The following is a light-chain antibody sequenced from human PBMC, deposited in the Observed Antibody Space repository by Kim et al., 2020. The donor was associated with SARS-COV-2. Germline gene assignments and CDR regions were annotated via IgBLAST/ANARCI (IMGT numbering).Light chain of an antibody. CDR3: QQYVSSPFT. J-gene: IGKJ5*01. V-gene: IGKV3-20*01. Sequence: EMVLTQSPGTVSLSPGETVTLSCRASQNISGDSLAWYQQRPGQAPRLLIHGASSRATGMPDRFSASGSGTDFTLTISRLQPEDFAVYYCQQYVSSPFTFGQGTRLEIK. CDR2: GAS. CDR1: QNISGDS.